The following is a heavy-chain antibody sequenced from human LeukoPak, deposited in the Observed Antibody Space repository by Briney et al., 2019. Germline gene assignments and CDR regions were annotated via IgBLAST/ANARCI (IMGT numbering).Heavy chain of an antibody. D-gene: IGHD3-3*01. V-gene: IGHV3-23*01. J-gene: IGHJ4*02. CDR1: GXTFSSYA. Sequence: GGSLRLSCAASGXTFSSYAMGWVRQAPGKGLDCFSAISGGSVGATYYADAVKGRFTISRDNSKTTLYLEMNSLRAEDTAVYYCAKGSSSGRPYFFDYWGQGSLVAVSS. CDR2: ISGGSVGAT. CDR3: AKGSSSGRPYFFDY.